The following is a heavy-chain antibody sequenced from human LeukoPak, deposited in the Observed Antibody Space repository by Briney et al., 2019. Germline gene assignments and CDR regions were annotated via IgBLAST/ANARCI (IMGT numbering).Heavy chain of an antibody. Sequence: GGSLRLSCAASGFTFSSYEMNWVRQAPGKGLEWVSYISSSGSTIYYADSVKGRFTISRENAKNSLYLQMNSLRAEDTAVYYCARERSYYYGSGGYPGDAFDIWGQGTMVTVSS. V-gene: IGHV3-48*03. J-gene: IGHJ3*02. D-gene: IGHD3-10*01. CDR2: ISSSGSTI. CDR1: GFTFSSYE. CDR3: ARERSYYYGSGGYPGDAFDI.